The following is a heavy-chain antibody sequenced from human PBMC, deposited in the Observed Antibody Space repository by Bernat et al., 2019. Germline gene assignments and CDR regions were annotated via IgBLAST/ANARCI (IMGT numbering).Heavy chain of an antibody. V-gene: IGHV3-23*04. Sequence: EVQLVESGGGLVQPGGSLRLSCAASGFTFSSYAMSWVRQAPGKGLEWVSAISGSGGSTYYADSVKGRFTISRDNSKNTLYLQMNSLRAEDTAVYYCAKFPTVKMRQKVNWYFDLWGRGTLDTVSS. CDR2: ISGSGGST. J-gene: IGHJ2*01. CDR3: AKFPTVKMRQKVNWYFDL. D-gene: IGHD4-17*01. CDR1: GFTFSSYA.